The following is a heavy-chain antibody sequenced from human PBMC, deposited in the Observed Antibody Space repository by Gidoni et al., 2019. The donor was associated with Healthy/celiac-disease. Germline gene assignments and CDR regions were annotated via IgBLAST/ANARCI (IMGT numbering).Heavy chain of an antibody. CDR1: GYSISRGYD. V-gene: IGHV4-38-2*02. J-gene: IGHJ5*02. CDR3: ARVHIVVVTVVGWFDP. CDR2: IYHSGST. D-gene: IGHD2-21*02. Sequence: QVQLQESGPGLVKPSETLSLTCTVSGYSISRGYDWGWSRQPPGKGLEWIGSIYHSGSTYYHPSLKSRVTISVDTSKNQFSLKLSSVTAADTAVYYCARVHIVVVTVVGWFDPWGQGTLVTVSS.